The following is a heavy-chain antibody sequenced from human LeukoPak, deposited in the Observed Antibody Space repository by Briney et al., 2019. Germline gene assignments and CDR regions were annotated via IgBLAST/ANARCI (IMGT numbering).Heavy chain of an antibody. Sequence: PGGSLRLSCAASRFTFSRYSMTWVRQAPGKGLEGVANINQDGSEKNYVDSVKGRFTISRDNAKNSLNLQMNSLRAEDTAIYYCVRISTLIAGGYWGQGTLVTVSS. D-gene: IGHD2-21*01. V-gene: IGHV3-7*01. CDR1: RFTFSRYS. CDR3: VRISTLIAGGY. J-gene: IGHJ4*02. CDR2: INQDGSEK.